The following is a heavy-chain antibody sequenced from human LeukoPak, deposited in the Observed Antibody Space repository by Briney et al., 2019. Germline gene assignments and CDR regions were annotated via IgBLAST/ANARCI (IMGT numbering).Heavy chain of an antibody. V-gene: IGHV5-51*01. D-gene: IGHD2-15*01. CDR1: GYSFTSYW. Sequence: GESLKISCKGSGYSFTSYWIGWVRQMPGKGLEWMGIIYPGDSDTRYSPSFQGQVTISADKSISTAYLQWSSLKASDTAMYYCARLMGCCGGSCYSSCYFDYWGQGTLVTVSS. CDR2: IYPGDSDT. J-gene: IGHJ4*02. CDR3: ARLMGCCGGSCYSSCYFDY.